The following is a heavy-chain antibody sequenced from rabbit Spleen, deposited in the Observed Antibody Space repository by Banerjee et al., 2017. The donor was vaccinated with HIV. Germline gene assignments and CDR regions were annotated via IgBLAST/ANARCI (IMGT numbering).Heavy chain of an antibody. V-gene: IGHV1S45*01. CDR1: GFSFSDRDV. D-gene: IGHD3-1*01. Sequence: QEQLEESGGGLVKPGGSLTLTCTASGFSFSDRDVMCWVRQAPGKGLQWIACINTYTGKPVYATWAKGRFTISRTSSTTVTLQMTSLTAADTATYFCARDLASVVGWNFNLWGPGTLVTVS. CDR2: INTYTGKP. CDR3: ARDLASVVGWNFNL. J-gene: IGHJ4*01.